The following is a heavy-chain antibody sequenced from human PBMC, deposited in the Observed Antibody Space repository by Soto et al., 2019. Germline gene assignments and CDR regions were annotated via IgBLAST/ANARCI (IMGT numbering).Heavy chain of an antibody. CDR2: IYYSGST. CDR3: ARRDRGTENWFDP. CDR1: GCSISRYY. V-gene: IGHV4-59*01. J-gene: IGHJ5*02. Sequence: TLSLTCTVSGCSISRYYWSWIRQPPGKGLEWIGYIYYSGSTNYNPSLKSRVTISVDTSKNQFSLKLSSVTAADTAVYYCARRDRGTENWFDPWGQGTLVTVSS. D-gene: IGHD2-8*02.